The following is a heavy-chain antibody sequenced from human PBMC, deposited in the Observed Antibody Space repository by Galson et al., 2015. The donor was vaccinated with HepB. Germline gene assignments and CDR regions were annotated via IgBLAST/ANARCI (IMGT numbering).Heavy chain of an antibody. V-gene: IGHV3-30*18. D-gene: IGHD2-15*01. CDR1: GFTFSSYG. CDR3: AKDGNYYMDV. Sequence: SLRLSCAASGFTFSSYGMHWVRQAPGKGLEWVAVISYDGSNKYYADSVKGRFTISRDNSKNTLYLQMNSLRAEDTAVYYCAKDGNYYMDVWGKGTTVTVSS. J-gene: IGHJ6*03. CDR2: ISYDGSNK.